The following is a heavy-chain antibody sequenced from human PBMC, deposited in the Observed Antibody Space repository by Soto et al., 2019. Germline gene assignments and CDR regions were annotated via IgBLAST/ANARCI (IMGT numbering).Heavy chain of an antibody. CDR2: ISGSGGST. D-gene: IGHD5-12*01. CDR1: GFTFSSYA. Sequence: EVQLLESGGGLVQPGGSLRLSCAASGFTFSSYAMSWVRQAPGKGLEWVSAISGSGGSTYYADSVKGRFTISREDSKSTLYLQMNSLRAEDTAVYYCAKYSRSRRWFDPWGQGTLVTVSS. CDR3: AKYSRSRRWFDP. V-gene: IGHV3-23*01. J-gene: IGHJ5*02.